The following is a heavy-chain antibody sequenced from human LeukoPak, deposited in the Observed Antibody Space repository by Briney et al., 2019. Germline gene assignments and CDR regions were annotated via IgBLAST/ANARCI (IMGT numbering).Heavy chain of an antibody. J-gene: IGHJ6*02. D-gene: IGHD1-26*01. CDR1: GFTVSSNY. V-gene: IGHV3-66*01. CDR2: IYSGGST. CDR3: ARDQWSGSYRPPYYYGMDV. Sequence: GGSLRLSCAASGFTVSSNYMSWVRQAPGKGLEWVSVIYSGGSTYYADSVKGRFTISRDNSKNTLYLQMNSLRAEDTAVYYCARDQWSGSYRPPYYYGMDVWGQGTTVTVSS.